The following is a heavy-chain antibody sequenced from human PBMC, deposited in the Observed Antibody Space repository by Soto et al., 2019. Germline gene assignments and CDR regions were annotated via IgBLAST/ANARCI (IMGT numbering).Heavy chain of an antibody. J-gene: IGHJ6*02. CDR2: VYPSDSET. Sequence: GESLKLSCKGSGYTFTSYWIAWVRQMPGKGLEWMGIVYPSDSETRYSPSFQGQITISADKSINTAYLQWSSLKASDTAMYYCARRPAGMDVWGQGTTVTVSS. V-gene: IGHV5-51*01. CDR3: ARRPAGMDV. CDR1: GYTFTSYW.